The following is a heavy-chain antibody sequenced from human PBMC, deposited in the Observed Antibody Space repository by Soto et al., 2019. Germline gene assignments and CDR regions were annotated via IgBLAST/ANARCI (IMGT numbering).Heavy chain of an antibody. Sequence: SETLSLTCTVSGGSISSYYWSWIRQPPGKGLESIGYIYHSGSTNYNPSLKSRVAISIDTSKNQFSLKLGSVTAADTAVYYCARTVRGVIPISIWASQGGFYYYMDVWGKGTTVTVSS. CDR1: GGSISSYY. CDR3: ARTVRGVIPISIWASQGGFYYYMDV. CDR2: IYHSGST. J-gene: IGHJ6*03. D-gene: IGHD3-10*01. V-gene: IGHV4-59*08.